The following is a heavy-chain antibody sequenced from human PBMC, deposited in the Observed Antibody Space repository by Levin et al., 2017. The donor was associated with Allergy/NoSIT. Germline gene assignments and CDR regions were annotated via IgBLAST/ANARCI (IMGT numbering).Heavy chain of an antibody. CDR2: IYYSGST. J-gene: IGHJ4*02. D-gene: IGHD3-3*01. CDR3: ARARGEGYYDFWSGYYSAGRLYYFDY. V-gene: IGHV4-59*01. CDR1: GGSISSYY. Sequence: SETLSLTCTVSGGSISSYYWSWIRQPPGKGLEWIGYIYYSGSTNYNPSLKSRVTISVDTSKNQFSLKLSSVTAADTAVYYCARARGEGYYDFWSGYYSAGRLYYFDYWGQGTLVTVSS.